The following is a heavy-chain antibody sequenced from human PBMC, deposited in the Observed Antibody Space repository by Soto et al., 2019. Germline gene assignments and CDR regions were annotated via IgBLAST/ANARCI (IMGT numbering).Heavy chain of an antibody. V-gene: IGHV4-34*01. CDR2: TNQSAST. J-gene: IGHJ5*02. CDR1: GGSFSGYY. CDR3: ARRSAGLDP. Sequence: SETLSLTCAVYGGSFSGYYLSWIRQAPGKGLEWIGETNQSASTNSNPSLKRRVTISVDTSKNQFSLKLSSVTAADTAVYYCARRSAGLDPWGQGTLVTVSS.